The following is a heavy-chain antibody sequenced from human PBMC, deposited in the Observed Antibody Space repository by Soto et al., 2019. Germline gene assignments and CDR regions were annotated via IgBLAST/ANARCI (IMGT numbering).Heavy chain of an antibody. J-gene: IGHJ6*02. CDR1: GGSISSSSYY. CDR3: ARQLVLWLGSSYYYGMDV. D-gene: IGHD3-10*01. Sequence: QLQLQESGPGLVKPSETLSLTCTVSGGSISSSSYYWGWIRQPPGKGLEWIGSIYYSGSTYYNPSLKSRVTISVDTSKNQFSLKLSSVTAADTAVYYCARQLVLWLGSSYYYGMDVWGQGTTVTVSS. CDR2: IYYSGST. V-gene: IGHV4-39*01.